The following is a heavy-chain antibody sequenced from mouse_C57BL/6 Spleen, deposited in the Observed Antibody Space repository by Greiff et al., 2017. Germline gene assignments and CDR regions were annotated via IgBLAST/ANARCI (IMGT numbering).Heavy chain of an antibody. CDR2: INPNNGGT. CDR1: GYTFTDYY. Sequence: EVQLQQSGPELVKPGASVKISCKASGYTFTDYYMNWVKQSHGKSLEWIGDINPNNGGTSYNQKFKGKATLTVDKSSSTAYMELRSLTSEDSAVYYCARSNYGSSYLDYWGQGTTLTVSS. J-gene: IGHJ2*01. CDR3: ARSNYGSSYLDY. V-gene: IGHV1-26*01. D-gene: IGHD1-1*01.